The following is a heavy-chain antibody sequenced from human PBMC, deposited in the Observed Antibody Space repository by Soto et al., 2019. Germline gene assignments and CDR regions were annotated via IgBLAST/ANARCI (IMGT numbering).Heavy chain of an antibody. CDR1: GGSISSYY. D-gene: IGHD4-17*01. CDR3: ARIGTFTVTTLDYYYYGMDV. V-gene: IGHV4-59*08. Sequence: PSETLSLTCTVSGGSISSYYWSWIRQPPGKGLEWIGYVYYSGSTNYNPSLKSRVTISVDTSKNQFSLKLSSVTAADTAVYYCARIGTFTVTTLDYYYYGMDVWGQGTTVTVSS. CDR2: VYYSGST. J-gene: IGHJ6*02.